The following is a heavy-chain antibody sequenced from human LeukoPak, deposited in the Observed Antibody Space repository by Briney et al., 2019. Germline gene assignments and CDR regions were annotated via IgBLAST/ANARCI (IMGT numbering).Heavy chain of an antibody. J-gene: IGHJ5*02. V-gene: IGHV1-69*05. Sequence: SVKLSCKASGGTFSSCAISWVRQAPGQGLEWMGGIIPIFGTTDYAQKFQRRVTITTDESTSTAYMELSSLTSEDTAVHYCTRFLEWSNPPWSWFDPWGQGTLVTVSS. CDR2: IIPIFGTT. D-gene: IGHD3-3*01. CDR3: TRFLEWSNPPWSWFDP. CDR1: GGTFSSCA.